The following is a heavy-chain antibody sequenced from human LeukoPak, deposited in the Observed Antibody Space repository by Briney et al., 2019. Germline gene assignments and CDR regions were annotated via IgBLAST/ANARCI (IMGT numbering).Heavy chain of an antibody. CDR2: INAGNGNT. CDR3: ARGQEQVVVAATHYYYYYMDV. D-gene: IGHD2-15*01. J-gene: IGHJ6*03. Sequence: GASVKVSCKASGYTFTSYAMHWVRQAPGQRLEWMGWINAGNGNTKYSQEFQGRVTITRDTSASTVYMELSSLRSEDTAVYYCARGQEQVVVAATHYYYYYMDVWGKGTTVTISS. V-gene: IGHV1-3*03. CDR1: GYTFTSYA.